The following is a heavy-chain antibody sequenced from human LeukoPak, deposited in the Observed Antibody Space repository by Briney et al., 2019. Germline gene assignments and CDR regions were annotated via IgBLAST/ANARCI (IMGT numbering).Heavy chain of an antibody. CDR1: GFTFSSYA. D-gene: IGHD3-10*01. CDR2: ISYDGSNK. J-gene: IGHJ4*02. CDR3: ARGRRVRGVIIYADY. V-gene: IGHV3-30-3*01. Sequence: PGGSLRLSCAASGFTFSSYAMHWVRQAPGKGLEWVAVISYDGSNKYYADSVKGRFTISRDNSKNTLYLQMNSLRAEDTAVYYCARGRRVRGVIIYADYWGQGTLVTVSS.